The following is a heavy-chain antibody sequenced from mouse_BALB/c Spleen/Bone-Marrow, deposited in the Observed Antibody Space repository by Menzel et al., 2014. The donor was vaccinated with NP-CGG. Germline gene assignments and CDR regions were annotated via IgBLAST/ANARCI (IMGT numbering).Heavy chain of an antibody. V-gene: IGHV7-3*02. Sequence: EVQVVESGGGLVQPGGSLRLSCATSGFTFTDYYMNWVRQPPGKALEWLGFIRNKDYGHTTEYSASVKGRFTISRDNSQNILYLQMNTLRAEDSATYYCARDRRDNQSSYCYFDVWGAGTTVTVSS. D-gene: IGHD1-3*01. CDR3: ARDRRDNQSSYCYFDV. CDR2: IRNKDYGHTT. CDR1: GFTFTDYY. J-gene: IGHJ1*01.